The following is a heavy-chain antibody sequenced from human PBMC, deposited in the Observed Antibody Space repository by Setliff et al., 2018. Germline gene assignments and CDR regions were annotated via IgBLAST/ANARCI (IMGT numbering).Heavy chain of an antibody. CDR3: AAGIKLGIFDS. D-gene: IGHD3-16*01. CDR2: INQSGTT. Sequence: SETLSLTCAVSGDSISNDYWWSWVRQPPERELEWIGEINQSGTTNYNPPLKGRATISVDNSKNQFSLNLNSVTAADTAVYHCAAGIKLGIFDSWGPGALVTVSS. J-gene: IGHJ4*02. CDR1: GDSISNDYW. V-gene: IGHV4-4*02.